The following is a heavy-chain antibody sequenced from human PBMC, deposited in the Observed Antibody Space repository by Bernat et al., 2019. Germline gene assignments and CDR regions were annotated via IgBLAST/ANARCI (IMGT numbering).Heavy chain of an antibody. CDR3: TTGTAHNYGLYFDL. Sequence: EVHLVESGGGLVQPGGSLRLSCAASGFTFSNAWMSWVRQAPGKGLEWVGRIKSKTDGGTTDYAAPVKGRFTISRDDSGNTLYLQMNNLKTEDTAVYYCTTGTAHNYGLYFDLWGRGTLVTVSS. CDR2: IKSKTDGGTT. CDR1: GFTFSNAW. D-gene: IGHD5-18*01. J-gene: IGHJ2*01. V-gene: IGHV3-15*01.